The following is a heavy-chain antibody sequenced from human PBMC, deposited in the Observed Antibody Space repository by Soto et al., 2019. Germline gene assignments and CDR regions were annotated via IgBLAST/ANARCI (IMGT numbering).Heavy chain of an antibody. CDR3: ARVTTFYDILTSSYALNYFDY. V-gene: IGHV3-53*01. CDR1: VFSVTSNY. J-gene: IGHJ4*02. CDR2: IYAGGNT. Sequence: PGGSLRLSCASSVFSVTSNYMTWVRQAPGKGLECVSVIYAGGNTYYPDSVKGRFTISSDNSKNTLFLQMNNLRAEDTAVYYCARVTTFYDILTSSYALNYFDYWGQGTRVTVSS. D-gene: IGHD3-9*01.